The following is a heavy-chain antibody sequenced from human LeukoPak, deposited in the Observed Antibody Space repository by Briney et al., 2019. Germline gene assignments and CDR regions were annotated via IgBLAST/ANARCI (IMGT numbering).Heavy chain of an antibody. CDR1: GFTFSSYS. CDR2: ISSSSSTI. V-gene: IGHV3-48*01. D-gene: IGHD2-15*01. CDR3: ARGGYCSGGSCRSYWYFDL. J-gene: IGHJ2*01. Sequence: GGSLRLSCAASGFTFSSYSMNWVRQAPGKGLEWVSYISSSSSTIYYADSVKGRFTISRDNAKNSLYLQMNSLRAEDTALYYCARGGYCSGGSCRSYWYFDLWGRGTLVTVSS.